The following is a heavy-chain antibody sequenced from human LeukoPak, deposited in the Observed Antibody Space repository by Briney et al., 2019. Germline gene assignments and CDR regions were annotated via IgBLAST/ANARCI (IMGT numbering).Heavy chain of an antibody. V-gene: IGHV4-31*03. Sequence: SQTLSLTCSVSGDSVSSGPHYWSWIRQLPEKGLEWIGHTDYTGSTFYNPSLKSRLSISVDTSKNSFSLRLNSVTAADTAIYYCARLRRGGTRDSWGQGALVTVSS. D-gene: IGHD3-16*01. CDR2: TDYTGST. CDR3: ARLRRGGTRDS. CDR1: GDSVSSGPHY. J-gene: IGHJ4*02.